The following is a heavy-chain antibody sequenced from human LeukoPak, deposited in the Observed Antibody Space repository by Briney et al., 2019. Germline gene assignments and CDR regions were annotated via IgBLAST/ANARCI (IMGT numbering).Heavy chain of an antibody. D-gene: IGHD3-10*01. J-gene: IGHJ4*02. CDR2: ISGSGGST. CDR1: GFTFSSYA. V-gene: IGHV3-23*01. Sequence: GGSLRLSCAASGFTFSSYAMSWVRQAPGKGLEWASAISGSGGSTYYADSVKGRFTISRDNSKNTLYLQMNSLRAEDTAVYYCAKAHPDYDGSGSYFPRSLDYWGQGTLVTVSS. CDR3: AKAHPDYDGSGSYFPRSLDY.